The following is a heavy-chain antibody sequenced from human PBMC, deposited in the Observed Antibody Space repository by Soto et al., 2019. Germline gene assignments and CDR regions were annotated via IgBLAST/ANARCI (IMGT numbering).Heavy chain of an antibody. D-gene: IGHD2-15*01. V-gene: IGHV4-39*01. J-gene: IGHJ4*02. CDR2: INYSGLT. Sequence: QLQLQESGPGPVKPSETLSLTCTVSGDSISSSSYYWGWIRQPPGKGLEWIGNINYSGLTYYNPSLKSRVPMSVDTSKNQFSLKLSSVTAADTAVYYCARLRGGNYFDYWGQGTQVTVSS. CDR3: ARLRGGNYFDY. CDR1: GDSISSSSYY.